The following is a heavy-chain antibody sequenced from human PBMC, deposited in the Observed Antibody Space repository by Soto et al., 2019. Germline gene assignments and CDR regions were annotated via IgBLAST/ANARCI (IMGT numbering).Heavy chain of an antibody. CDR2: ISYDGSNT. Sequence: QVQLVESGGGVVQPGRSLRLSCAASGFTFSSYGMHWVRQAPGKGLEWVAVISYDGSNTYYADSVKGRFTISRDNSKNTLYLQMHSLRAEDTAVYYCAPWFGAFDYCAPGTLVTVSS. CDR3: APWFGAFDY. CDR1: GFTFSSYG. V-gene: IGHV3-30*03. J-gene: IGHJ4*02. D-gene: IGHD3-10*01.